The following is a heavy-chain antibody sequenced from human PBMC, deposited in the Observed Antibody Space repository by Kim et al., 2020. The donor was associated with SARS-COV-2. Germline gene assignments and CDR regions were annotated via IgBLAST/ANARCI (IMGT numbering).Heavy chain of an antibody. CDR3: ASPPMDSSRTTRYPTHYY. D-gene: IGHD2-2*01. V-gene: IGHV4-34*01. CDR1: GGSFSRVC. Sequence: SETLSLTCAVNGGSFSRVCWGWIRQPPGKGLEWIGEINHGGSANYNPSLKGRVSISVDTAKKQFYLTLTSVTAADTDMYYCASPPMDSSRTTRYPTHYY. CDR2: INHGGSA. J-gene: IGHJ6*03.